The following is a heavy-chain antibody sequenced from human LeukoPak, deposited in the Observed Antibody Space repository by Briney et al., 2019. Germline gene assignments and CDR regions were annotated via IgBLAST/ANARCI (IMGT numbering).Heavy chain of an antibody. V-gene: IGHV6-1*01. J-gene: IGHJ4*02. CDR3: ARARLESGSYYVHY. CDR1: GDSVSSNSAA. Sequence: SGPGLMKPSQTLSLTCAISGDSVSSNSAAWNWIRHSPSRGLEWLGRTCYRSKWYNDYAVSVKSRITINPDTSKNQFSLQLNSVTPEDTAVYYCARARLESGSYYVHYWGQGTLVTVSS. D-gene: IGHD1-26*01. CDR2: TCYRSKWYN.